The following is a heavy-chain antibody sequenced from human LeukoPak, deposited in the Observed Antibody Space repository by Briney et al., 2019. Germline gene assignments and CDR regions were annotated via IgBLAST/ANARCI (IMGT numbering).Heavy chain of an antibody. CDR1: GGSITSGSFY. D-gene: IGHD6-6*01. CDR2: IYYSGNT. CDR3: AGGSSSGLDY. V-gene: IGHV4-39*07. Sequence: SETLSLTCTVSGGSITSGSFYRGWIRQPPGKGLEWIGNIYYSGNTYYNPSLKSRVTISVATSKNQFSLKLSSVTAADTAVYYCAGGSSSGLDYWGQGTLVTVSS. J-gene: IGHJ4*02.